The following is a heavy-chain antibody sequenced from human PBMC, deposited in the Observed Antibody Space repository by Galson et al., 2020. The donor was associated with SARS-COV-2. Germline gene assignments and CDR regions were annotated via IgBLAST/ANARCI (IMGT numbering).Heavy chain of an antibody. D-gene: IGHD2-2*01. V-gene: IGHV4-34*01. CDR1: GGSFSGYY. CDR3: ARIANFEVPIVVVPGYFDY. J-gene: IGHJ4*02. Sequence: SETLSLTCAVYGGSFSGYYWSWIRKPPGKGLEWIGEINHSGSTNYNPSLKSRVTISVDTSKNQFSLKLSSVTAADTAVYYCARIANFEVPIVVVPGYFDYWGQGTLVTVSS. CDR2: INHSGST.